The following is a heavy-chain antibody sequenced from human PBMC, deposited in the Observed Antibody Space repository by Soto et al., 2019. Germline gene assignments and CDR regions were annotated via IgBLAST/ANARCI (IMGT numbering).Heavy chain of an antibody. D-gene: IGHD3-22*01. CDR2: INHSGST. J-gene: IGHJ3*02. V-gene: IGHV4-34*01. CDR1: GGSFTGYY. Sequence: SETLSLTCAVYGGSFTGYYWNWIRQSPGKGLEWIGEINHSGSTDYKSSLKSRVTISVDTSENQFSLKVNSVTAADTAIYYCARGPRSYYDSSGYYYQGFDIWGQGTMVTVSS. CDR3: ARGPRSYYDSSGYYYQGFDI.